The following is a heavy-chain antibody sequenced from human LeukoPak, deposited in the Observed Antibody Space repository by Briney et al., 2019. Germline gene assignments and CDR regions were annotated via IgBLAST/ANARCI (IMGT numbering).Heavy chain of an antibody. Sequence: PSETLSLTCAVYGGSFSGYYWSWIRQPPGKGLEWIGEINHSGSTNYNPSLKSRVTISVDTSKNQFSLKLSSVTAADTAVYYCARGQHPYYYYYMDVWGKGTTVTVSS. CDR1: GGSFSGYY. D-gene: IGHD2-2*01. CDR2: INHSGST. CDR3: ARGQHPYYYYYMDV. V-gene: IGHV4-34*01. J-gene: IGHJ6*03.